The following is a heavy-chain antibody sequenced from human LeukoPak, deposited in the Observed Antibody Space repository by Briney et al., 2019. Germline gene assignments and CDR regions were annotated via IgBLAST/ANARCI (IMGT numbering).Heavy chain of an antibody. V-gene: IGHV3-48*01. J-gene: IGHJ4*02. CDR2: ISSSSSTI. CDR1: GFTFSSYS. CDR3: AREYTVHYDFWSGYSY. D-gene: IGHD3-3*01. Sequence: GGSLRLSCAASGFTFSSYSMNWVRQAPGKGLEWVSYISSSSSTIYYADSVKGRFTISRDNAKNSLYLQMNSLRAEDTAVYYCAREYTVHYDFWSGYSYWGQGTLATVSS.